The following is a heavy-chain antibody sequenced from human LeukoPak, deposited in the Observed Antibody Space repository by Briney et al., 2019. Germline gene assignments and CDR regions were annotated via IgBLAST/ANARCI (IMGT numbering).Heavy chain of an antibody. CDR3: ATLTGYSSESWFDP. J-gene: IGHJ5*02. D-gene: IGHD3-9*01. Sequence: SETLSLTCTVSGGSITSSSYSWGWIRQPPGKGLEWIASMSYSGSTYYNPSLKSRVTISVDTSRNQFSLKLSSVTAADTAVYYCATLTGYSSESWFDPWGQGILVTVSS. CDR1: GGSITSSSYS. CDR2: MSYSGST. V-gene: IGHV4-39*07.